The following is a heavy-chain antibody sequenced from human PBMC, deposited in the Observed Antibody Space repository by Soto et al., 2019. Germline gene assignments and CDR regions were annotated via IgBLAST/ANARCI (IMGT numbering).Heavy chain of an antibody. CDR2: IYYSGST. Sequence: SETLSLTCTVSGGSISSGGYYWSWIRQHPWKGLEWIGYIYYSGSTYYNPSLKSRVTISVDTSKNQFSLKLSSVTAADTAVYYCARGGDGYNAHYYYYGMDVWGQGXTVTVYS. V-gene: IGHV4-31*03. D-gene: IGHD5-12*01. CDR1: GGSISSGGYY. CDR3: ARGGDGYNAHYYYYGMDV. J-gene: IGHJ6*02.